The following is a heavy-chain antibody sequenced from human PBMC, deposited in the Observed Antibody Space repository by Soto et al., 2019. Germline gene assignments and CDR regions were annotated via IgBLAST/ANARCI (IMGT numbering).Heavy chain of an antibody. CDR3: ARDENWGSTHY. Sequence: EVQLVESGGGLVQPGGSLRLSCAASGFTFSSYSMNWVRQAPGKGLEWVSYISSSSSTIYYADSVKGRFTISRDNAKNSLYLQMNSLRAEDTAVDYCARDENWGSTHYWGQGTLVTVSS. V-gene: IGHV3-48*01. CDR2: ISSSSSTI. J-gene: IGHJ4*02. D-gene: IGHD7-27*01. CDR1: GFTFSSYS.